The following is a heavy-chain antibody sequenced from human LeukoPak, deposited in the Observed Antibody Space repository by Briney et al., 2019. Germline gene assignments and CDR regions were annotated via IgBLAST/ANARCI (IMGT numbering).Heavy chain of an antibody. V-gene: IGHV3-23*01. Sequence: GGSLRLSCAASGFTFSSYGMSWVRQAPGKGLEWVSAISGSGGSTYYADSVKGRFTISRDNSKNTLYLQMNSLRAEDTAVYYCAKDLLWSGYYFDYWGQGTLVTVSS. J-gene: IGHJ4*02. CDR3: AKDLLWSGYYFDY. D-gene: IGHD3-10*01. CDR1: GFTFSSYG. CDR2: ISGSGGST.